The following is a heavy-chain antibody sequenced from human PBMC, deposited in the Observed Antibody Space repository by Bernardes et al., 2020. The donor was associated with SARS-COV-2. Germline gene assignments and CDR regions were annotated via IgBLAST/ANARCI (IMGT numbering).Heavy chain of an antibody. D-gene: IGHD4-4*01. Sequence: SETLSLTCAVSDGSISSSSHFWGWIRQPPGKGLQWITSIYYSGTTYYNPSLKSRVTISVDTSKNQVSLKLRSVTAADTAVDYCARVQDYNINIDSWGQGILVTVSS. CDR1: DGSISSSSHF. CDR2: IYYSGTT. CDR3: ARVQDYNINIDS. V-gene: IGHV4-39*07. J-gene: IGHJ4*02.